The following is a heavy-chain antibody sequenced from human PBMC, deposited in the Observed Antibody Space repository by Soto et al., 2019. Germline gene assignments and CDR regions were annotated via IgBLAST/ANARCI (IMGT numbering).Heavy chain of an antibody. D-gene: IGHD1-26*01. J-gene: IGHJ6*02. Sequence: SVKVSCKASRVAFSKFIVTWVRQAPGLGLEWVGGIISVFGTADYAQKIQGRVTITADESTSTTYMEVKNLRSEDTAGYYCAKVRYSRATGDYYSMDVWGQGTPVTLSS. CDR2: IISVFGTA. V-gene: IGHV1-69*13. CDR1: RVAFSKFI. CDR3: AKVRYSRATGDYYSMDV.